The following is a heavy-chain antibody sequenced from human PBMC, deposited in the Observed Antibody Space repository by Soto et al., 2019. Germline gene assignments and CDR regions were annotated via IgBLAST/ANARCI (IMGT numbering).Heavy chain of an antibody. J-gene: IGHJ4*02. CDR1: GGSVTSDEDY. CDR3: ATESGSTYGYFDH. CDR2: ISNSGST. D-gene: IGHD5-18*01. Sequence: SETLSLTCTVSGGSVTSDEDYWTGIRQSPGKCLEWIGYISNSGSTGYNPSLKTRLSMSVDRSKNQFTLRLTSVTAADTAVYFCATESGSTYGYFDHWGQGAQVTVSS. V-gene: IGHV4-30-4*01.